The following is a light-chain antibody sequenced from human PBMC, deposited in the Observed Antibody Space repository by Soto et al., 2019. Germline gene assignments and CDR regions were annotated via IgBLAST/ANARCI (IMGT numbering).Light chain of an antibody. V-gene: IGKV3-15*01. J-gene: IGKJ3*01. CDR3: QQYDNWPRT. CDR2: GAS. CDR1: QSIGSN. Sequence: EIVMTQSPATLSVSPGERATLSCRASQSIGSNLAWYQQIPGQAPRLLIYGASTRATGIPARFSGSGSGTEFTLTISSLQSEDFAVYYCQQYDNWPRTFGPGTKVNIQ.